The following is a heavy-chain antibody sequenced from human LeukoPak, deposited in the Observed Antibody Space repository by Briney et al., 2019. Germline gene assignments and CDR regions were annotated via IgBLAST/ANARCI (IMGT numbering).Heavy chain of an antibody. CDR3: ARAVFSYCSGGSCPYFDY. D-gene: IGHD2-15*01. J-gene: IGHJ4*02. V-gene: IGHV4-39*07. CDR2: IYYSGST. CDR1: GGSISSSSYY. Sequence: PSETLSLTCTVSGGSISSSSYYWGWIRQPPGKGLEWIGSIYYSGSTYYNPSLKSRVTISVHTSKNQFSLKLSFVTAADTAVYYCARAVFSYCSGGSCPYFDYWGQGTLVTVSS.